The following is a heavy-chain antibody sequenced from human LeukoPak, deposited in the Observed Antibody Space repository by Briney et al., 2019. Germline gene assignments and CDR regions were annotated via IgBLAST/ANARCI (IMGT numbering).Heavy chain of an antibody. Sequence: GGSLRLSCAASGFTFSSYAMHWVRQAPGKGLEYVSAISSNGGSTYYADSVKGRFTISRDNSKNTLYLQMSSLRAEDTAVCYCVKASAAAGIGDYWGQGTLVTVSS. CDR1: GFTFSSYA. V-gene: IGHV3-64D*06. CDR2: ISSNGGST. J-gene: IGHJ4*02. CDR3: VKASAAAGIGDY. D-gene: IGHD6-13*01.